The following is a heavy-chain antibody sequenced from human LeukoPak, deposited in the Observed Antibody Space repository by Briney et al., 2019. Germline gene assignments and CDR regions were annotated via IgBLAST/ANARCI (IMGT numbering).Heavy chain of an antibody. J-gene: IGHJ4*03. D-gene: IGHD3-22*01. CDR1: GYTFSSYD. V-gene: IGHV1-8*01. CDR2: MNPNSGTT. CDR3: AVSISLMTGYFDN. Sequence: ASVKVSCKTSGYTFSSYDVSWVRQATGQGLEWMGWMNPNSGTTGFAQKFQGRVSLTRDISRSTAYMELTNLRSEDTAVYYCAVSISLMTGYFDNWGQGALVTVSS.